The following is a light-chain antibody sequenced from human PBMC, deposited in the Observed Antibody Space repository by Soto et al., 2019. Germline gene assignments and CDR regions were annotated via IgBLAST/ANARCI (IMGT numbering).Light chain of an antibody. J-gene: IGKJ5*01. Sequence: DIVTTQSPGSLSVSLGERATINCKSSQSVLYSSNNKNYLAWYQQKPGQPPKLLIYWASTRESGVPDRFSGSGSGTDFTLTISSLQAEDVAVYYCQQYYSTPWTFGQGRRLEIK. CDR1: QSVLYSSNNKNY. CDR3: QQYYSTPWT. V-gene: IGKV4-1*01. CDR2: WAS.